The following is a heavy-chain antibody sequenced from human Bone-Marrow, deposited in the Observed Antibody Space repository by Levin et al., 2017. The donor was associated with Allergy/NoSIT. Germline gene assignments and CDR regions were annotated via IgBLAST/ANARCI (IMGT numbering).Heavy chain of an antibody. J-gene: IGHJ4*02. CDR3: ATGTARSPFD. Sequence: GGSLRLSCAASGFSFSSYGMHWVRQAPGKGLEWVAVISYDGSKKYYADSVKGRFTISRDDSKNTLYLQMNTLRPEDTAGYYCATGTARSPFDWGQGTLVTVSS. CDR1: GFSFSSYG. CDR2: ISYDGSKK. V-gene: IGHV3-30*03. D-gene: IGHD2-21*02.